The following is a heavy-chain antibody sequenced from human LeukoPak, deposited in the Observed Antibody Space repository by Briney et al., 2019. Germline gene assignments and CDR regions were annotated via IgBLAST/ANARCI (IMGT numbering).Heavy chain of an antibody. Sequence: GGSLRLSCAASGFTFSSYSMNWVRQAPGKGLEWVSSISSSSSYIYYADSVKGRFTISRDNSKNTLYLQMNSLRAEDTAVYYCANFPYDYVWGSYRTPEGVDYWGQGTLVTVSS. CDR2: ISSSSSYI. V-gene: IGHV3-21*01. J-gene: IGHJ4*02. D-gene: IGHD3-16*02. CDR3: ANFPYDYVWGSYRTPEGVDY. CDR1: GFTFSSYS.